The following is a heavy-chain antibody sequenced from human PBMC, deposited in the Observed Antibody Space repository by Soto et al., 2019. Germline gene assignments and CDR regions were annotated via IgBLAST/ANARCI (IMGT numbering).Heavy chain of an antibody. CDR2: INPSGGST. J-gene: IGHJ5*02. Sequence: GASVKVSCKASGYTFTSYYMHWVRQAPGQGLEWMGIINPSGGSTSYAQKFQGRVTMTRDTSTSTVHMELSSLRSEDTAVYYCAREGPSLHYVWGSYRPNWFDPWGQGTLVTVSS. CDR1: GYTFTSYY. D-gene: IGHD3-16*02. V-gene: IGHV1-46*01. CDR3: AREGPSLHYVWGSYRPNWFDP.